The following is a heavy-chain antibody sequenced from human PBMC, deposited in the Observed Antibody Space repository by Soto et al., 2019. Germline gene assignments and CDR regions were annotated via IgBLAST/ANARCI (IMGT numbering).Heavy chain of an antibody. J-gene: IGHJ6*02. CDR3: AKEKYDFWSGRYYGMDV. V-gene: IGHV3-30*18. Sequence: PGGSLRLSCAASGFTFSSYGMHWVRQAPGKGLEWVAVISYDGSNKYYADSVKGRFTISRDNSKNTLYLQMNSLRAEDTAVYYCAKEKYDFWSGRYYGMDVWGQGTTVTVSS. CDR2: ISYDGSNK. D-gene: IGHD3-3*01. CDR1: GFTFSSYG.